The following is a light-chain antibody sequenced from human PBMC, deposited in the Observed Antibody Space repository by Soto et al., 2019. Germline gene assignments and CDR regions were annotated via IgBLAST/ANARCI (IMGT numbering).Light chain of an antibody. CDR3: LLSYNAARV. J-gene: IGLJ2*01. CDR1: TGAVTSNHH. V-gene: IGLV7-46*01. Sequence: QAVVTQEPSLTVSPGGTVTLTCGSSTGAVTSNHHPYWFQQKAGQAPRTLIYDTSNKHSWTPARFSGSLLGDKAALTLSGAQPEEAAQYYCLLSYNAARVFGGGTKVTVL. CDR2: DTS.